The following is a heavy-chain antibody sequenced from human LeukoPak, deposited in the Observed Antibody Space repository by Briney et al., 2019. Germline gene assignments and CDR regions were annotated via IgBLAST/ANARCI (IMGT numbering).Heavy chain of an antibody. Sequence: ASVKVSCKASGYTFTGYYMHWVRQAPGQGLEWMGWINPNSGGTNYAQKFQGRVTMTRDTSISTAYMELSRLRSDDTAVYYCARAPLLRFWIDAFDIWGQGTLVTVSS. D-gene: IGHD3-3*01. CDR3: ARAPLLRFWIDAFDI. CDR1: GYTFTGYY. J-gene: IGHJ3*02. CDR2: INPNSGGT. V-gene: IGHV1-2*02.